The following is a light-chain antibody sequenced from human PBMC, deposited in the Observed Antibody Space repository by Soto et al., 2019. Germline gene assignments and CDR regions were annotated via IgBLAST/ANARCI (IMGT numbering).Light chain of an antibody. CDR1: QSVSSSY. V-gene: IGKV3-20*01. J-gene: IGKJ1*01. Sequence: EVVLTQSPGTLSLSPGERATLSCRASQSVSSSYLAWYQQKPGQAPRLLIYGASTRATGIPDRFSGSGSGTDFTLTISRLEPDDFALYYYQQYDSSPWTFGQGTKVEIK. CDR2: GAS. CDR3: QQYDSSPWT.